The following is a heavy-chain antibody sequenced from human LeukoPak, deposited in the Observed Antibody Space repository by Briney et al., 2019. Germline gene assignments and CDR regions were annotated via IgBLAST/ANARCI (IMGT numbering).Heavy chain of an antibody. CDR1: GFTFSSYA. J-gene: IGHJ2*01. Sequence: GGSLRLSCAASGFTFSSYAMHWVRQAPGKGLEWVAVISYDGSNKYYADSVKGRFTISRDNSKNTLYLQMNSLRAEDTAVYYCAKDIAAAGTGWYFDLWGRGTLVTVSS. V-gene: IGHV3-30-3*01. CDR3: AKDIAAAGTGWYFDL. CDR2: ISYDGSNK. D-gene: IGHD6-13*01.